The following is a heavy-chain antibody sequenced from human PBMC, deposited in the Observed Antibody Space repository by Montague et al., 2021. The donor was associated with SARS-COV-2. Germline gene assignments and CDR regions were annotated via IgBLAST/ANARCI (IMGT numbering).Heavy chain of an antibody. CDR3: AKDQAVPGTPLDY. V-gene: IGHV3-30*18. CDR1: GFTFSSYG. CDR2: ISFDGSKT. D-gene: IGHD6-19*01. Sequence: SLRLSCAASGFTFSSYGMHWVRQAPGKGLEWVAVISFDGSKTYYADSVKGRFTISRDNSKNTLYLQMNSLRAEDTAVYYCAKDQAVPGTPLDYWGQGTLVTVSS. J-gene: IGHJ4*02.